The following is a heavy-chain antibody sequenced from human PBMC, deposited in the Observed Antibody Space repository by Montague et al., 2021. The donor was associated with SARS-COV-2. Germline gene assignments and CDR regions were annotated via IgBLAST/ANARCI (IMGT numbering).Heavy chain of an antibody. CDR3: ARDRFDFGAGRQGTIDF. V-gene: IGHV4-4*07. D-gene: IGHD3-10*01. CDR2: MHFTGKT. J-gene: IGHJ4*02. Sequence: SETLSLTCSVSGDSITNHYWSWIRQPAGKGLEWIGRMHFTGKTTFSPFFSSRLTMSADTSKNQFFLKLTSVTAADTALYFCARDRFDFGAGRQGTIDFWGQGTLVTVSS. CDR1: GDSITNHY.